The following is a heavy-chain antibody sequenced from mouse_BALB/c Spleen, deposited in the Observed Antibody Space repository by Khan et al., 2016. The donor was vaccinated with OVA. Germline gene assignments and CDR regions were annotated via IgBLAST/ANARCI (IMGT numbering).Heavy chain of an antibody. CDR1: GFSLSNYG. D-gene: IGHD2-4*01. J-gene: IGHJ3*01. CDR2: IWTGGIT. Sequence: VQLQESGPGLVAPSQSLSITCTVSGFSLSNYGIHWVRQPPGKGLEWLGVIWTGGITNYNSALMSRLIISKDNSKSQVFLKMNRLQTDDTAIYYGARSYDYDVGGFAYWGQGTLVTVSA. V-gene: IGHV2-9*02. CDR3: ARSYDYDVGGFAY.